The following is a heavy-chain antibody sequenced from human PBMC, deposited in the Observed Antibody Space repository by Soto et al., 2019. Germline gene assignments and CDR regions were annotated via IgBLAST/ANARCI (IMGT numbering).Heavy chain of an antibody. D-gene: IGHD5-18*01. CDR3: ARRYGYAFDI. V-gene: IGHV4-59*08. Sequence: PSETLSLTCTVSGGSISSYYWSWIRQPPGKGLEWIGYIYYSGSTNYNPSLKSRVTISVDTSKNQFSLKLSSVTTADTAVYYCARRYGYAFDIWGQGTMVTVSS. J-gene: IGHJ3*02. CDR2: IYYSGST. CDR1: GGSISSYY.